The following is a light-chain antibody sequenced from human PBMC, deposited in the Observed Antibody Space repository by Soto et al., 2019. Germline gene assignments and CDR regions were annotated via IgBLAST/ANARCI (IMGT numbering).Light chain of an antibody. V-gene: IGKV1-8*01. CDR1: KGISSY. J-gene: IGKJ4*01. Sequence: AIRMTQSPSSFSASTGDRVTITCRARKGISSYLAWYQQHPGKAPKLLIYAASTLQSGVPSRFSGSGSCTDFPLTIRCLQSEDFATYYCQQYYSYPLTFGGGTKVEIK. CDR2: AAS. CDR3: QQYYSYPLT.